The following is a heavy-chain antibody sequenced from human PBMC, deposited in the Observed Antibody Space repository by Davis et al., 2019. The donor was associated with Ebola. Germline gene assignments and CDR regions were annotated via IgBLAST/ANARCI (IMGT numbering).Heavy chain of an antibody. CDR3: AKETTATTDFDY. Sequence: GGSLRLSCAASGFTFNNYAMYWVRQVPGKGLEWVAVISYDGSNKYYADSVKGRFTVSRDNSKYTLYLQMNSLRREDSAMYYCAKETTATTDFDYWGQGTLVTVSS. D-gene: IGHD4-17*01. J-gene: IGHJ4*02. V-gene: IGHV3-30*04. CDR1: GFTFNNYA. CDR2: ISYDGSNK.